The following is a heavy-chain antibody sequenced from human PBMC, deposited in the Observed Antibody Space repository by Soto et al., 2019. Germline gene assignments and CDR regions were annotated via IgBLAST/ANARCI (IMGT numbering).Heavy chain of an antibody. CDR1: GGPLSDYN. CDR2: IGPSGAT. J-gene: IGHJ4*02. Sequence: QVQLQQWGAGLLKPSETLSLTCGVSGGPLSDYNWSWIRQAPGAGLEWIGEIGPSGATNYNPSLRSRVTISQGMSKSQFSLRLTSVTAADTAVYHCARNGGGSHYAFGYWGQGALITVSS. V-gene: IGHV4-34*01. D-gene: IGHD1-26*01. CDR3: ARNGGGSHYAFGY.